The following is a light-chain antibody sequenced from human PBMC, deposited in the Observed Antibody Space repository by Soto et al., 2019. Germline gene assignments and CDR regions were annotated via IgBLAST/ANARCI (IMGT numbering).Light chain of an antibody. Sequence: DIQMTQSPSTLSASVGDRVTITCRARQSISTWLAWYQQKPGKAPKLLIHDASSLESGVPSRFSGSGSGTEFTLTISSLQSEDFAVYYCQQYHKWPLTFGGGTKVDI. CDR2: DAS. CDR1: QSISTW. CDR3: QQYHKWPLT. V-gene: IGKV1-5*01. J-gene: IGKJ4*01.